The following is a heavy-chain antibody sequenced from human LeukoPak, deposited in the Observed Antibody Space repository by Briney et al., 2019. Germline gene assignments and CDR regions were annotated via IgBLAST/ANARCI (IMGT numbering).Heavy chain of an antibody. D-gene: IGHD2-8*01. CDR3: AKGRAYRVYASSDS. Sequence: PGGSLRLSCAASGFSFRSYAMSWVRQAPGKGLEWVSGISGGGGSTYYSDSVKGRFTISRDNSNNTAFLQMNSLRGDDTAVYFCAKGRAYRVYASSDSWGQGTLVTVSS. V-gene: IGHV3-23*01. CDR1: GFSFRSYA. J-gene: IGHJ4*02. CDR2: ISGGGGST.